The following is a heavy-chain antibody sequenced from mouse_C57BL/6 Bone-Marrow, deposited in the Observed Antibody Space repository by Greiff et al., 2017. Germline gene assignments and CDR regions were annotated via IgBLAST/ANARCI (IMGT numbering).Heavy chain of an antibody. Sequence: EVQLQQSGAELVRPGASVKLSCTASGFNIKDDYIHWVKQRPEQGLEWIGWIDPEIGDTEYATKFQGKATITSDTSSNTAYLQLSSLTSADTAVYYCSSFYGNYFDFWGQGTPLTVAS. CDR2: IDPEIGDT. CDR3: SSFYGNYFDF. J-gene: IGHJ2*01. CDR1: GFNIKDDY. V-gene: IGHV14-4*01. D-gene: IGHD2-1*01.